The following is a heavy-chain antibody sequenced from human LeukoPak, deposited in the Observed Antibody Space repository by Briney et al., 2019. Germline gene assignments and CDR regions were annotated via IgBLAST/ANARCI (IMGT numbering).Heavy chain of an antibody. CDR2: IYYSGST. J-gene: IGHJ4*02. CDR1: GGSISSSGYY. Sequence: SETLSLTCTVSGGSISSSGYYWSWIRQPPGKGLEWIGYIYYSGSTNYNPSLKSRVTISVDTSKNQFSLKLSSVTAADTAVYYCARDYGDYEHYLDYWGQGTLVTVSS. V-gene: IGHV4-61*08. D-gene: IGHD4-17*01. CDR3: ARDYGDYEHYLDY.